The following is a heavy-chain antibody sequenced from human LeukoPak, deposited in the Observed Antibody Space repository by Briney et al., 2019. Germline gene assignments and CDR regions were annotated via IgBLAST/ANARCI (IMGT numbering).Heavy chain of an antibody. CDR2: ISGSGGST. CDR1: GFTLSSYA. D-gene: IGHD6-19*01. J-gene: IGHJ4*02. CDR3: AKGSGWYFTDKIFDY. V-gene: IGHV3-23*01. Sequence: PGGSLRLSCAGSGFTLSSYAMTWVRQAPGKGLEWVSAISGSGGSTYYADSVKGRFTISRDNSKNTLYLQMNSLRAEDTAVYYCAKGSGWYFTDKIFDYWGQGTLVTVSS.